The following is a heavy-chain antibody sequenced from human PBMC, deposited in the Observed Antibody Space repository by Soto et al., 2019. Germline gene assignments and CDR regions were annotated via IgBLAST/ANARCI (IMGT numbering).Heavy chain of an antibody. D-gene: IGHD2-2*02. V-gene: IGHV3-23*01. CDR3: LRPVVPAAIPFYYYGIDV. Sequence: PGGSLRLSCAASGFTFSSHAMSWVRQAPGKGLEWVSAISGSGGSTYYADSVKGRFTISRDNSKNTLYLQMNSLRAEDTAVYYCLRPVVPAAIPFYYYGIDVWGQGTTVTVSS. J-gene: IGHJ6*02. CDR1: GFTFSSHA. CDR2: ISGSGGST.